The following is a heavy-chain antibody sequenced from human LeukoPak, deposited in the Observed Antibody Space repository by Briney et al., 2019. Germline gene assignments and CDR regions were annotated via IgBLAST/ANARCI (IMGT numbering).Heavy chain of an antibody. D-gene: IGHD3-16*01. CDR3: ARVDGRGEYYFDY. CDR1: GGSISSYY. V-gene: IGHV4-59*01. Sequence: SETLSLTCTVSGGSISSYYWSGIRQPPGKGLEWIGYIYYSGSTNYNPSLKSRVTISVDTSKNQFSLKLSSVTAADTAVYYCARVDGRGEYYFDYWGQGTLVTVSS. J-gene: IGHJ4*02. CDR2: IYYSGST.